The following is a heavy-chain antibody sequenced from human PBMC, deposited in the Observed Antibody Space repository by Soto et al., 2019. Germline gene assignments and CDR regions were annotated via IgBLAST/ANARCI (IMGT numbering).Heavy chain of an antibody. CDR3: ARGLRGSSWYFSDYLLDY. CDR1: GITFNGRG. D-gene: IGHD6-13*01. CDR2: ISPGSTSK. V-gene: IGHV3-48*01. J-gene: IGHJ4*02. Sequence: PGGSLRLSCAASGITFNGRGMIWVRQAPGKGLEWLSYISPGSTSKYCADSAKGRFSISRDNARASLYLQMSSLRSEDTAVYYCARGLRGSSWYFSDYLLDYWGQGTLVTVSS.